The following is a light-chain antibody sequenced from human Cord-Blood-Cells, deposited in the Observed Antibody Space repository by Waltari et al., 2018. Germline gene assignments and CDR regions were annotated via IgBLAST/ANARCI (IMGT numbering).Light chain of an antibody. Sequence: QSALTQPASVSGSPGQSITISCTGTSRDVGCYNLFSWYQQHPRKAPKLMIYEGSKRPSGVSNRFSGSKSGNTASLTISGLQAEDEADYYCCSYAGSSSWVFGGGTKLTVL. CDR2: EGS. CDR1: SRDVGCYNL. CDR3: CSYAGSSSWV. V-gene: IGLV2-23*01. J-gene: IGLJ3*02.